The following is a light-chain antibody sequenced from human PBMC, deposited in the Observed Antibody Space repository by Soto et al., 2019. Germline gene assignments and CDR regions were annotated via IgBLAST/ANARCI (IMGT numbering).Light chain of an antibody. CDR1: QAISSF. CDR3: QHLNSYPLT. Sequence: IQLTQSPSSLSASVGDRVTITCRASQAISSFLAWYKQNPGKAPELLIYAASYLQSGVPSRFSGSGSGTDFALIISVLQPEDFATYYCQHLNSYPLTFGGGTKVEIK. CDR2: AAS. J-gene: IGKJ4*01. V-gene: IGKV1-9*01.